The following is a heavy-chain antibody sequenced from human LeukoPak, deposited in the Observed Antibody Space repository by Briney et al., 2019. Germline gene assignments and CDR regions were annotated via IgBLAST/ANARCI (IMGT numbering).Heavy chain of an antibody. D-gene: IGHD6-19*01. V-gene: IGHV4-61*02. CDR2: VYTSGRT. J-gene: IGHJ3*02. CDR1: RGSISSAGYY. Sequence: PSETLSLTCTVSRGSISSAGYYWSWIRQPAGKGLEWIGRVYTSGRTNYIPSLKSRVTISLDTSNKQFSLKLSSVTAADTAVYYCARQFEGSSGSADAFDIWGQGTMVTVSS. CDR3: ARQFEGSSGSADAFDI.